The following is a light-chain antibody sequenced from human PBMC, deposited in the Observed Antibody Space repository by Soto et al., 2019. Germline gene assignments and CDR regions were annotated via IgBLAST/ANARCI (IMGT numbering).Light chain of an antibody. J-gene: IGKJ3*01. Sequence: EIVLTQSPGTLSLSPGERATLTCRASQSVSSSYLAWYQQKPGQAPRLLIYGASSRATDIPDRFSGSGSGTDFTLTISRLEPEDCAVYYCQQYGRSPPLFTFGPGTKVDIK. CDR2: GAS. V-gene: IGKV3-20*01. CDR1: QSVSSSY. CDR3: QQYGRSPPLFT.